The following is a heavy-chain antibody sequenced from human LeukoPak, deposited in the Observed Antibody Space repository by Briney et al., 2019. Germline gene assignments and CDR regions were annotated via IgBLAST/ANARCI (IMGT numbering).Heavy chain of an antibody. Sequence: SETLSLTCTVSGGSISSSSYYWGWIRQPPGKGLEWIGSIYYSGSTYYNPSLKSRVTISVDTSKNQFSLELSSVTAADTAVYYCAKLLHSNYADYWGQGTLVTVSS. J-gene: IGHJ4*02. V-gene: IGHV4-39*01. CDR2: IYYSGST. CDR1: GGSISSSSYY. CDR3: AKLLHSNYADY. D-gene: IGHD4-11*01.